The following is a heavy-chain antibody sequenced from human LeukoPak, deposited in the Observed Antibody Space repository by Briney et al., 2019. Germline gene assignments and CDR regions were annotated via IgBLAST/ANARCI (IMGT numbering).Heavy chain of an antibody. D-gene: IGHD6-13*01. Sequence: ASETLSLTCAVYGGSFSGYYWSWIRQPPGKGLEWIGEINHSGSTNYNPSLKSRVTISVDTSKNQFSLKLSSVTAADTAVYYCARGVAAAWRGLDWSDPWGQGTLVTVSS. CDR1: GGSFSGYY. CDR2: INHSGST. J-gene: IGHJ5*02. V-gene: IGHV4-34*01. CDR3: ARGVAAAWRGLDWSDP.